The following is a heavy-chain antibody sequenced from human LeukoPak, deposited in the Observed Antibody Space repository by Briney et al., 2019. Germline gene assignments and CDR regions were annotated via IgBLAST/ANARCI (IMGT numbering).Heavy chain of an antibody. CDR1: GFTFSSHW. J-gene: IGHJ4*02. D-gene: IGHD3-16*01. CDR3: ARDHVAPGLIFDY. V-gene: IGHV3-7*03. Sequence: PGGSLRLPCAASGFTFSSHWMSWVRQAPGKGLEWVANINQDGSEKHYVDSVKGRFTISRDNAKNSLYLEMSSLRAEDTAVYYCARDHVAPGLIFDYWGQGTLVTVSS. CDR2: INQDGSEK.